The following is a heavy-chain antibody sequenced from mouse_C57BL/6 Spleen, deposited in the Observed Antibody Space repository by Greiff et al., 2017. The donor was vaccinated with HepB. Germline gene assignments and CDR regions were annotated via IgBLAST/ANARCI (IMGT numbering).Heavy chain of an antibody. CDR3: ARGYCGSSYTSFAY. CDR2: IDPSDSET. V-gene: IGHV1-52*01. J-gene: IGHJ3*01. CDR1: GYTFTSYW. Sequence: VQLQQPGAELVRPGSSVKLSCKASGYTFTSYWMHWVKQRPIQGLEWIGNIDPSDSETHYNQKFKDKATLTVDKSSSTAYMQLSSLTSEDSAVYYCARGYCGSSYTSFAYWGQGTLVTVSA. D-gene: IGHD1-1*01.